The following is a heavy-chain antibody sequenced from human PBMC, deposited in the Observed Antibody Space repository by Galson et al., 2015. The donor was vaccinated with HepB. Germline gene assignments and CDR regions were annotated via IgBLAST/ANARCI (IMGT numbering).Heavy chain of an antibody. D-gene: IGHD3-16*01. V-gene: IGHV2-70*04. CDR2: IDWDDDK. CDR3: ARMRVWNYYFDY. Sequence: PALVKPTQTLTLTCTFSGFSLSTSGMRVSWIRQPPGKALEWLARIDWDDDKFYSTSLKTRLTISKDTSKNQVVLTMTNMDPVDTATYYCARMRVWNYYFDYWGQGTLVTVSS. J-gene: IGHJ4*02. CDR1: GFSLSTSGMR.